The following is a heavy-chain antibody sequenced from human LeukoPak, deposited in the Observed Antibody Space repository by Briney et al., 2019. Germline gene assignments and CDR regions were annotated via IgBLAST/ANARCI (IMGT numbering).Heavy chain of an antibody. V-gene: IGHV3-7*01. D-gene: IGHD3-3*01. CDR1: GFSFSSYW. Sequence: GGSLRLSCAASGFSFSSYWMSWVRQAPGKGLEWVANINPDGSNMLYVDAVKGRFTISRDNAKNSLYLQMNNLRAEDTAVYFCVSGFLQWLYWGQGTLVTVSS. CDR2: INPDGSNM. CDR3: VSGFLQWLY. J-gene: IGHJ4*02.